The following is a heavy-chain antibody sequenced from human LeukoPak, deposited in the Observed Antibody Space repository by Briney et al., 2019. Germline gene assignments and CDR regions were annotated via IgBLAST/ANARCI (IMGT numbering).Heavy chain of an antibody. CDR1: GFTLSSYW. D-gene: IGHD1-26*01. V-gene: IGHV3-74*01. J-gene: IGHJ5*02. CDR2: ISADGSST. CDR3: ARTPIIGNNWFDP. Sequence: GGSLRLSCAGSGFTLSSYWMHWVRQAPGKGLVWVSRISADGSSTNYADSVKGRFTISRDNAKNTLYLQMNSLRAEDTAVYYCARTPIIGNNWFDPWGQGTLVTVSS.